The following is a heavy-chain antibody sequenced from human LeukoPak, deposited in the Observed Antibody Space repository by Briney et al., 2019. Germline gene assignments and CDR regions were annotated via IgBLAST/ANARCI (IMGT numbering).Heavy chain of an antibody. Sequence: SETLSLTCAVYGGSFSGYYWSWIRQPPGKGLEWIGEINHSGSTNYNPSLKSRVTISLDTSKNQFSLRLSAVTAADTAVYYCARGYCRGGSCHFDYWGQGTLVTVSS. CDR2: INHSGST. CDR3: ARGYCRGGSCHFDY. CDR1: GGSFSGYY. V-gene: IGHV4-34*01. J-gene: IGHJ4*02. D-gene: IGHD2-15*01.